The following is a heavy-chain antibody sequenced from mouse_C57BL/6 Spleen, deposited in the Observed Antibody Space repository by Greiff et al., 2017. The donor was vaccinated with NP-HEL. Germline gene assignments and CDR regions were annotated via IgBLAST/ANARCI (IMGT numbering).Heavy chain of an antibody. CDR1: GYTFTSYG. Sequence: QVQLKESGAELARPGASVKLSCKASGYTFTSYGISWVKQRTGQGLEWIGEIYPRSGNTYYNEKFKGKATLTADKSSSTAYMELRSLTSEDSAVYFCARFGAPGAWFAYWGQGTLVTVSA. CDR2: IYPRSGNT. V-gene: IGHV1-81*01. J-gene: IGHJ3*01. CDR3: ARFGAPGAWFAY.